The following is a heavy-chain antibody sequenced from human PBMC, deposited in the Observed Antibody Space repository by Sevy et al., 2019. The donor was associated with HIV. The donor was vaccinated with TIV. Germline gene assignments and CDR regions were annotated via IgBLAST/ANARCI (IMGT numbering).Heavy chain of an antibody. V-gene: IGHV1-2*06. D-gene: IGHD3-3*01. CDR1: GYIFSDYN. Sequence: ASVKVSCKTTGYIFSDYNMHWVRQAPGQGLEWMALINPNSGVTIYAHIFRGRVSVTRDTSMSTAYMELSGLTSDDTAVYYCVREDIDAPRTLLSFDIWGQGTMVTVSS. CDR3: VREDIDAPRTLLSFDI. J-gene: IGHJ3*02. CDR2: INPNSGVT.